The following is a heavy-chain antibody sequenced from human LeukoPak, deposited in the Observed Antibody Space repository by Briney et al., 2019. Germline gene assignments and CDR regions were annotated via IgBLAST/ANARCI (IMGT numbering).Heavy chain of an antibody. V-gene: IGHV3-21*01. J-gene: IGHJ5*02. Sequence: GGSLRLSCAASGFTFSSYTMNWVRQAPGKGLEWVSSISSSSSYIYYADSVKGRFTISRDNAKNSLYLQMNSLRAEDTAAYYCARDSNWSGYKSWGQGTLVTVSS. CDR2: ISSSSSYI. D-gene: IGHD3-3*01. CDR1: GFTFSSYT. CDR3: ARDSNWSGYKS.